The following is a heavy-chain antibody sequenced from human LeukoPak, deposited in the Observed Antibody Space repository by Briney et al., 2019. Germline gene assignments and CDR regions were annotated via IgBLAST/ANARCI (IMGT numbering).Heavy chain of an antibody. CDR3: AKVMYYYDSSGYYYHYYFDY. J-gene: IGHJ4*02. D-gene: IGHD3-22*01. Sequence: PGGSLRLSCAASGFTFSSYAMSWVRQAPGKGLEWVSAISGSGGSTYYADSVKGRFTISRDNSKNTLYLQMNSLRAEDTAVYYCAKVMYYYDSSGYYYHYYFDYWGQGTLVTVSS. CDR2: ISGSGGST. CDR1: GFTFSSYA. V-gene: IGHV3-23*01.